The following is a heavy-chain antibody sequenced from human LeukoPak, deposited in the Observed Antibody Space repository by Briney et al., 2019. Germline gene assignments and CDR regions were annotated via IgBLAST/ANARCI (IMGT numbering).Heavy chain of an antibody. V-gene: IGHV3-66*02. Sequence: GGSLRLSCAASGFTVRSNYMTWVRQAPGKGLEWVSVIYSGGSTYYANSVKGRFTISRDNSKNTLYLQMNSLRPEDTAIYYCARDDVASVFDCWGQGTLVTVSS. CDR3: ARDDVASVFDC. J-gene: IGHJ4*02. CDR2: IYSGGST. CDR1: GFTVRSNY. D-gene: IGHD3-16*01.